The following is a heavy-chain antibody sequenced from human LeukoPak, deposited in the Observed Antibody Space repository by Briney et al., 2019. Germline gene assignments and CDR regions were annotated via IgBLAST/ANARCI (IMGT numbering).Heavy chain of an antibody. D-gene: IGHD6-19*01. CDR2: ISWNSDSK. CDR1: GFTFDDYA. V-gene: IGHV3-9*01. J-gene: IGHJ3*02. Sequence: PGGSLRLSCAASGFTFDDYAVHWVRQAPGKGLEWVSGISWNSDSKGYADSVKGRFTISRDNAKNTLYLQMNSLRPEDTALYYCTRRRGSSGSFDRTGVSFDIWGQGTMVTVSS. CDR3: TRRRGSSGSFDRTGVSFDI.